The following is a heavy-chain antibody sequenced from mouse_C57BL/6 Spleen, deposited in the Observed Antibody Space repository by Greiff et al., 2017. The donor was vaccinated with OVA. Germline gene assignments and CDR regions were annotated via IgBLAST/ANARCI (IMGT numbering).Heavy chain of an antibody. CDR2: ISYDGSN. CDR3: ARGWDEAY. D-gene: IGHD4-1*01. Sequence: ESGPGLVKPSQSLSLTCSVTGYSITSGYYWNWIRQFPGNKLEWMGYISYDGSNNYNPSLKNRISITRDTSKNQFFLKLNSVTTEDTATYYCARGWDEAYWGQGTLVTVSA. V-gene: IGHV3-6*01. CDR1: GYSITSGYY. J-gene: IGHJ3*01.